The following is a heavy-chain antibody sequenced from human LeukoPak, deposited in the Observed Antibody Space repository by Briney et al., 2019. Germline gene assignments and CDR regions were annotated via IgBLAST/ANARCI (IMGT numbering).Heavy chain of an antibody. Sequence: GGSLRLSCAVSGFTFSKFWMSWVRQAPGRGLDWVANIHPEGNEKYHVESVKGRFTISRDNTKNLLFLQMNGLRVEDTAVYYCARGDDSSGDHWGQGTLVTVSS. J-gene: IGHJ4*02. CDR1: GFTFSKFW. D-gene: IGHD1-1*01. CDR2: IHPEGNEK. V-gene: IGHV3-7*04. CDR3: ARGDDSSGDH.